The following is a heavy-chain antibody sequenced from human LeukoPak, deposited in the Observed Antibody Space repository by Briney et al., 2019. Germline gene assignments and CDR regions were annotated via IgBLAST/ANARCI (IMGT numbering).Heavy chain of an antibody. CDR3: ARPKDYDILTGYGPPDYYYYGMDV. J-gene: IGHJ6*04. CDR2: IIPIFGTA. Sequence: GASVKVSCKASGGTFSSYAISWVRQAPGQGLEWMGGIIPIFGTANYAQKFQGRATITADESTSTAYMELSSLRSEDTAVYYCARPKDYDILTGYGPPDYYYYGMDVWGKGTTVTVSS. V-gene: IGHV1-69*01. D-gene: IGHD3-9*01. CDR1: GGTFSSYA.